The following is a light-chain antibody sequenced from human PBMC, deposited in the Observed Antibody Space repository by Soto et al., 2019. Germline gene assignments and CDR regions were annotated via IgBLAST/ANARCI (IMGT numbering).Light chain of an antibody. CDR3: HQRSNWPLT. Sequence: EIVLTQSPATLSLSPGEGAALSCRASQSVSRFLAWYQQKPGQAPRLLIYGASNRATGIPTRFSGSGSGTDFTLTISSVEAEDLALYYCHQRSNWPLTCGGGTKVEIK. V-gene: IGKV3-11*01. CDR2: GAS. J-gene: IGKJ4*01. CDR1: QSVSRF.